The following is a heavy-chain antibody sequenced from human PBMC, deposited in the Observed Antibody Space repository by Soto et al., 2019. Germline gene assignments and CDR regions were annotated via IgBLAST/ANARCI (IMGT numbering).Heavy chain of an antibody. V-gene: IGHV4-59*01. J-gene: IGHJ5*02. CDR1: GGSISRYY. CDR3: AKDSGYNYGYFRWFDP. D-gene: IGHD5-18*01. Sequence: SETLSLTCTVSGGSISRYYWSWIRQPPGKGLEWIGNIHYSGRTYYNPSLKSRLSISVDTSKSQFSLKLSSVTAADTAVYYCAKDSGYNYGYFRWFDPWGQGTLVTVSS. CDR2: IHYSGRT.